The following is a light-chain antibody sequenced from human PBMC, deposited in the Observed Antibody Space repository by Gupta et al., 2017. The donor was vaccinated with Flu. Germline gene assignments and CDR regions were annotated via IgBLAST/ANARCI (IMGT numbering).Light chain of an antibody. CDR2: DAS. J-gene: IGKJ4*01. V-gene: IGKV1-39*01. CDR1: QSIIRY. Sequence: PSSISASVGVRVTITCRASQSIIRYLAWYQQKRGKAPKLLIYDASSLESGVPSRFSGSGSGTDFTLTISRLQPEDFATYYCQQRNSNPFTFGGGTKVEIK. CDR3: QQRNSNPFT.